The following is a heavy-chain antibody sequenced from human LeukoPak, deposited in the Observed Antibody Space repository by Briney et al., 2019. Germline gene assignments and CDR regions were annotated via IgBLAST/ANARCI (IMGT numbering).Heavy chain of an antibody. CDR2: IYYSGST. CDR3: ARRVEAAAGDFDY. J-gene: IGHJ4*02. CDR1: GGSISSSSYY. V-gene: IGHV4-39*07. Sequence: LETLSLTCTVSGGSISSSSYYWGWIRQPPGKGLEWIGSIYYSGSTNYNPSLKSRVTISVDTSKNQFSLKLSSVTAADTAVYYCARRVEAAAGDFDYWGQGTLVTVSS. D-gene: IGHD6-13*01.